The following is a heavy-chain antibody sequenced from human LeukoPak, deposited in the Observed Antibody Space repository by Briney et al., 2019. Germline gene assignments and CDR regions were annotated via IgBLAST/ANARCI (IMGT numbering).Heavy chain of an antibody. CDR3: AREVHRDFWSGYYKGRSYYYYMDV. J-gene: IGHJ6*03. V-gene: IGHV4-34*01. CDR1: GGSISSYY. D-gene: IGHD3-3*01. CDR2: INHSGST. Sequence: SETLSLTCTVSGGSISSYYWSWIRQPPGKGLEWIGEINHSGSTNYNPSLKSRVTISVDTSKNQFSLKLSSVTAADTAVYYCAREVHRDFWSGYYKGRSYYYYMDVWGKGTTVTVSS.